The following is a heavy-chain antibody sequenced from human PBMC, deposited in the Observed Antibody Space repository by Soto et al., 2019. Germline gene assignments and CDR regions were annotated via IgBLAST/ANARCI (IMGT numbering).Heavy chain of an antibody. V-gene: IGHV3-53*01. J-gene: IGHJ4*02. CDR1: GFTVSSNY. CDR2: IYSGGST. CDR3: ATTPITGYSSSWYEY. Sequence: GGSLRLSCAASGFTVSSNYMSWVRQAPGKGLEWVSVIYSGGSTYYADSVKGRFTISRDNSKNTLYLQMNSLRAEDTAVYYCATTPITGYSSSWYEYWGQGTQVTVSS. D-gene: IGHD6-13*01.